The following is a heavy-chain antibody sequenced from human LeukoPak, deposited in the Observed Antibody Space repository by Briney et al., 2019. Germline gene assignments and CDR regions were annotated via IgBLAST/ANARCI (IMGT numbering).Heavy chain of an antibody. CDR2: IYYSGST. Sequence: SETLSLTCTVSGGSISSSSYYWGWIRQPPGKGLEWIGSIYYSGSTYYNPSLKSRVTISVVTSKNQFSLKLSSVTAADTAVYYFPRHDGEQQLADDYWGQGTLVTVSS. J-gene: IGHJ4*02. V-gene: IGHV4-39*01. CDR3: PRHDGEQQLADDY. D-gene: IGHD6-13*01. CDR1: GGSISSSSYY.